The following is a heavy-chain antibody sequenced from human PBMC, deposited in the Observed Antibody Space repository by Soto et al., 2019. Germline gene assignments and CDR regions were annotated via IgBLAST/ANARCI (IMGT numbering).Heavy chain of an antibody. CDR3: AREVRAVAGQGYYYYGMDV. CDR2: IYYSGST. J-gene: IGHJ6*02. D-gene: IGHD6-19*01. Sequence: SETLSLTCTVSGGSISSYYWSWIRQPPGKGLEWIGYIYYSGSTNYNPSLKSRVTISVDTSKNQFSLKLSSVTAADTAVYYCAREVRAVAGQGYYYYGMDVWGQGTTVTVSS. V-gene: IGHV4-59*01. CDR1: GGSISSYY.